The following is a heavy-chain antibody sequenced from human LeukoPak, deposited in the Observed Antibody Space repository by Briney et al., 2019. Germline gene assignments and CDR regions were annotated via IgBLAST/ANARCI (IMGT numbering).Heavy chain of an antibody. J-gene: IGHJ6*03. CDR1: GGSIRSTSYY. Sequence: SETLSLTCTVSGGSIRSTSYYWGWIRQPPGKGLEWIGSIYYSGSTYYNPSLKSRVTISVDTSKNQFSLKLSSVTAADTAVYYCARDGYSSGWYSSGGAGGNSRTPREYYYMDVWGKGTTVTISS. CDR3: ARDGYSSGWYSSGGAGGNSRTPREYYYMDV. D-gene: IGHD6-19*01. V-gene: IGHV4-39*07. CDR2: IYYSGST.